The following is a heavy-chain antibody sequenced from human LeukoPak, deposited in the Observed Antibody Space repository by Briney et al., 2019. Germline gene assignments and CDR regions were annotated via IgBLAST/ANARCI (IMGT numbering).Heavy chain of an antibody. CDR1: GGTFSSYA. D-gene: IGHD3-3*01. Sequence: SVKVSCKASGGTFSSYAISWVRQAPGQGLEWMGRIIPILDIANYAQKFQGRVTITADKSTSTAYMELSSLRSEDTAVYYCASELITIFAWFDPWGQGTLVTVSS. CDR3: ASELITIFAWFDP. V-gene: IGHV1-69*04. CDR2: IIPILDIA. J-gene: IGHJ5*02.